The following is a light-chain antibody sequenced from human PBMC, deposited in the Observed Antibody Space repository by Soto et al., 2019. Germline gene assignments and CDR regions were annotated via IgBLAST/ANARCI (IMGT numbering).Light chain of an antibody. Sequence: DIVMTQSPDSLAVSLGERATINCKSSQSVLYSSNNKNYLAWYQQRPGQPPKLLIYWASSRESGVPDRFSGSGSGTDFTLTISRLQAEDVAVYYCQQYSSTPLTFGGGTKVEIK. J-gene: IGKJ4*01. CDR2: WAS. CDR1: QSVLYSSNNKNY. V-gene: IGKV4-1*01. CDR3: QQYSSTPLT.